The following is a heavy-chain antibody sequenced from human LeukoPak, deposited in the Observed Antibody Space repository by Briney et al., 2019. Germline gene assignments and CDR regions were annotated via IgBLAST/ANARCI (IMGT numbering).Heavy chain of an antibody. J-gene: IGHJ4*02. V-gene: IGHV4-61*01. CDR3: ARSRGQQLDLFDY. Sequence: SETLSLTCTVSGYSISSGYYWSWIRPPPGKGLEWIGYIYYSGSTNYNPSLKSRVTISVDTSKNQFSLKLSSVTAADTAVYYCARSRGQQLDLFDYWGQGTLVTVSS. CDR2: IYYSGST. D-gene: IGHD6-13*01. CDR1: GYSISSGYY.